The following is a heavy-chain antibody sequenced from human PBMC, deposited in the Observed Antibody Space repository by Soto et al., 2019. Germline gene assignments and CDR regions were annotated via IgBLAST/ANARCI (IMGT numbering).Heavy chain of an antibody. CDR2: IIPIFGTA. D-gene: IGHD3-22*01. J-gene: IGHJ1*01. V-gene: IGHV1-69*13. CDR3: ARIPYDSSGYYSPEYFQH. Sequence: GASVKVSCKASGGTFSSYAISWVRQAPGQGLEWMGGIIPIFGTANYAQKFQGRVTITADESTSTASMELSSLRSEDTAVYYCARIPYDSSGYYSPEYFQHWGQGALVTVSS. CDR1: GGTFSSYA.